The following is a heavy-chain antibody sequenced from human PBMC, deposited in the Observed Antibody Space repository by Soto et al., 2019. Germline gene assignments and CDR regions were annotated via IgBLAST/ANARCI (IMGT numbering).Heavy chain of an antibody. CDR1: GFIVSSSH. CDR3: ASLTEAERH. J-gene: IGHJ4*02. CDR2: LYNHGKT. Sequence: EVQLVESGGGLTQPGGSLGLSCVVSGFIVSSSHMIWVRQAPGKGLEGVSILYNHGKTNYVDSVKGRFTITRDNSKNTVYLQMNSLRVEDTAVYYFASLTEAERHWGQGALVTVAS. D-gene: IGHD1-1*01. V-gene: IGHV3-53*01.